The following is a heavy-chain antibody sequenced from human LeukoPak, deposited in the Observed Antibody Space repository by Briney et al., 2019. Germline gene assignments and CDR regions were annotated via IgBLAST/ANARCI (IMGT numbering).Heavy chain of an antibody. D-gene: IGHD3-10*01. CDR1: GFTLSSYG. CDR3: AKDLIKVAYPMVRGD. CDR2: IRYDGSNK. Sequence: PGGSLRLSCAASGFTLSSYGMHWVRQAPGKGLEWVAFIRYDGSNKYYADSVKGRFTISRDNSKNTLYLQMNSLRAEDTAVYYCAKDLIKVAYPMVRGDWGQGTLVTVSS. V-gene: IGHV3-30*02. J-gene: IGHJ4*02.